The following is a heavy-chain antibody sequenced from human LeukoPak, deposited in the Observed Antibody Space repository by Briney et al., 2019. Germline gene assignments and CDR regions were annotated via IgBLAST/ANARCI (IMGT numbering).Heavy chain of an antibody. V-gene: IGHV3-11*06. CDR3: ARDLLKHPKLVQQLVRRGYYYYGMDV. D-gene: IGHD6-13*01. CDR2: ISSSSSYT. CDR1: GFTFSDYY. Sequence: GGSLRLSCAASGFTFSDYYMSWIRQAPGKGLEWVSYISSSSSYTNYADSVKGRFTISRDNAKNSLYLQMNSLRAEDTAVYYCARDLLKHPKLVQQLVRRGYYYYGMDVWGQGTTVTVSS. J-gene: IGHJ6*02.